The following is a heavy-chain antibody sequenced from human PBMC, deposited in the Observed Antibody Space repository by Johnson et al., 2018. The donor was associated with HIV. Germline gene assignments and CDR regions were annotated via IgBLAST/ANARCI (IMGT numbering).Heavy chain of an antibody. D-gene: IGHD4-23*01. CDR3: AREATVVMLGYAFDI. V-gene: IGHV3-11*04. CDR2: LSRSGSTI. CDR1: GFTFSDYY. J-gene: IGHJ3*02. Sequence: QVQLVESGGGLVKPGGSLRLSCAASGFTFSDYYMTWIRQAPGKGLEWVSYLSRSGSTIYYADSVKGRFTISRDNAKNSLYLQMNSLRAEDTAVYYCAREATVVMLGYAFDIWGQGTMVTVSS.